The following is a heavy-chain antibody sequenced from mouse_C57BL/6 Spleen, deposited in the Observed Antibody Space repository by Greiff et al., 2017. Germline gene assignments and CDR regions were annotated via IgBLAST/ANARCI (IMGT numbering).Heavy chain of an antibody. Sequence: VQLQQSVAELVRPGASVKLSCTASGFNINNTYMHWVKQRPEQGLEWIGRIDPANGNTKYAPKFQGKATLTADTSSNTAYLQLSSLPSEDTAIXDYASRSDYGKAMDYWGQGTSVTVSS. J-gene: IGHJ4*01. D-gene: IGHD1-1*01. CDR3: ASRSDYGKAMDY. CDR1: GFNINNTY. V-gene: IGHV14-3*01. CDR2: IDPANGNT.